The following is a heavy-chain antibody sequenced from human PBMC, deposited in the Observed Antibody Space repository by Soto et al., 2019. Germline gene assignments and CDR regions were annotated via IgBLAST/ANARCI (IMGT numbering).Heavy chain of an antibody. D-gene: IGHD6-13*01. CDR3: AKDSGYAIAAATDY. CDR1: GFTFSSYA. V-gene: IGHV3-23*01. J-gene: IGHJ4*02. Sequence: PGGSLRLSCAASGFTFSSYAMSRVRQAPGKGLEWVSAISGSGGSTYYADSVKGRFTISRDNSKNTLYLQMNSLRAEDTAVYYCAKDSGYAIAAATDYWGQGTLVTVSS. CDR2: ISGSGGST.